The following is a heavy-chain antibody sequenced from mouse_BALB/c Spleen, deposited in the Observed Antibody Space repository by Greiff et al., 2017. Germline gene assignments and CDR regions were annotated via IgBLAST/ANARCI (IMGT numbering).Heavy chain of an antibody. Sequence: EVNVVESGGDLVKPGGSLKLSCAASGFTFSSYGMSWVRQTPDKRLEWVATISSGGSYTYYPDSVKGRFTISRDNAKNTLYLQMSSLKSEDTAMYYCARERAYYRYEGWGQGTLVTVSA. V-gene: IGHV5-6*01. D-gene: IGHD2-14*01. CDR1: GFTFSSYG. CDR2: ISSGGSYT. CDR3: ARERAYYRYEG. J-gene: IGHJ3*01.